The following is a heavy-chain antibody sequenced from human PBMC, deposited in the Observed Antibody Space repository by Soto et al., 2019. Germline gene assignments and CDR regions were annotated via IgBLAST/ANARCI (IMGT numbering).Heavy chain of an antibody. CDR3: ARGITIFGLGIPHFDY. CDR2: IYYSGST. D-gene: IGHD3-3*01. J-gene: IGHJ4*02. CDR1: GGSISSGDYY. Sequence: SETVSLTCTVSGGSISSGDYYLSWIRQPPGKGLEWIGYIYYSGSTYYNPSLKSRVTISVDTSKNQFSLKLSSVNAADTAVYYCARGITIFGLGIPHFDYSGQGTLVTV. V-gene: IGHV4-30-4*02.